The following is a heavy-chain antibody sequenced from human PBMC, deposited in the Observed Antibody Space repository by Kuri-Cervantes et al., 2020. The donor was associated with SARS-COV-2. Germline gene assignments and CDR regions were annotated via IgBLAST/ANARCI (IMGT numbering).Heavy chain of an antibody. Sequence: GGSLRLSCAASGFTFSSYGMHWVRQAPGKGLEWVANIKQDGSEKYYVDSVKGRFTISRDNAKNSLYLQMNSLRAEDTAVYYCARENGGAVTAMVTYYYYYYMDVWGKGTTVTVSS. J-gene: IGHJ6*03. CDR3: ARENGGAVTAMVTYYYYYYMDV. CDR1: GFTFSSYG. CDR2: IKQDGSEK. D-gene: IGHD5-18*01. V-gene: IGHV3-7*01.